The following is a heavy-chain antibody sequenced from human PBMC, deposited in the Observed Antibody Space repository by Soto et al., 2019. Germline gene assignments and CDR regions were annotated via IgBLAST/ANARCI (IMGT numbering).Heavy chain of an antibody. V-gene: IGHV3-30*18. CDR2: ISDEGSNK. CDR3: AKEGDGDAVREEADYYGMDG. CDR1: GFTFSSYG. Sequence: QVQLVESGGGVVQPGRSLRLSCAASGFTFSSYGMHWVSQAPGKGLECVAVISDEGSNKYDADSVKGRCTISRENSKNTLYLQRNSLRAEDTAVEYCAKEGDGDAVREEADYYGMDGWGQGTTVTVS. J-gene: IGHJ6*02. D-gene: IGHD3-10*01.